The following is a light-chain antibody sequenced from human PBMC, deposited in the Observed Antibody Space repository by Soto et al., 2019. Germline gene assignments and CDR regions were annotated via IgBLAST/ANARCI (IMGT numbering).Light chain of an antibody. Sequence: ETVMTQSPATLSVSPGERATLSCRASQSVSSNLAWYQQKPGQAPRLLIYGAFTRATGIPARFSGSGSGTEFTLTISSLQSEDFAVYYCQQYYNWYTFGQGTKLEIK. CDR1: QSVSSN. CDR3: QQYYNWYT. V-gene: IGKV3-15*01. CDR2: GAF. J-gene: IGKJ2*01.